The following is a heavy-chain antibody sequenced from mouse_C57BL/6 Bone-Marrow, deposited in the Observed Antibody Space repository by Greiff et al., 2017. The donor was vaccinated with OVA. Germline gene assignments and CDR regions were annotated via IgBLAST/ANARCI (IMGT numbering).Heavy chain of an antibody. V-gene: IGHV1-66*01. J-gene: IGHJ1*03. D-gene: IGHD1-1*01. Sequence: QVQLQQSGPELVKPGASVKISCKASGYSFTSYYIHWVKQRPGQGLEWIGWIYPGRGNPKYNEKFKGKATLTADTSSSTAYMQLSSLTSEDSAVYYCARWATVVARRYFDVWGTGTTVTVSS. CDR3: ARWATVVARRYFDV. CDR1: GYSFTSYY. CDR2: IYPGRGNP.